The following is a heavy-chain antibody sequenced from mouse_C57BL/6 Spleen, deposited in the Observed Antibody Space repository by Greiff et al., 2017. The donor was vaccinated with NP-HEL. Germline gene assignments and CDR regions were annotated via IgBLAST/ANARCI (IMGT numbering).Heavy chain of an antibody. CDR3: ARPSLYGNYEMDY. V-gene: IGHV1-80*01. D-gene: IGHD2-1*01. CDR1: GYAFSSYW. J-gene: IGHJ4*01. Sequence: QVQLQQSGAELVKPGASVKISCKASGYAFSSYWMNWVKQRPGKGLEWIGQIYPGDGDTNYNGKFKGKATLTADKSSSTAYMQRSSLTSEDSAVYFCARPSLYGNYEMDYWGQGTSVTVSS. CDR2: IYPGDGDT.